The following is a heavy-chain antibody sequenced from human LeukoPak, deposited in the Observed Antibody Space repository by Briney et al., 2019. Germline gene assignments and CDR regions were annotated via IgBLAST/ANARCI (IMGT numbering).Heavy chain of an antibody. CDR3: ARAVGFPTPYYYGMDV. CDR1: GGSISSYY. J-gene: IGHJ6*02. Sequence: PSETLSLTCTVSGGSISSYYWSWIRQPAGKGLEWIGRIYTSGSTNYNPSLKSRVTMSVDTSKNQFSLKLSSVTAADTAVYYWARAVGFPTPYYYGMDVWGQGTTVTVSS. V-gene: IGHV4-4*07. CDR2: IYTSGST. D-gene: IGHD1-26*01.